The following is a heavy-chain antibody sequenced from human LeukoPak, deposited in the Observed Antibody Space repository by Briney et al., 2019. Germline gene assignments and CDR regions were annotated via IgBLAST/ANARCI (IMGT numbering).Heavy chain of an antibody. J-gene: IGHJ4*02. CDR2: INPSGGST. V-gene: IGHV1-46*01. CDR3: ARSHRINKINGGNSGIGY. Sequence: ASVKVSCKASGYTFTSYYMHWVRQAPGQGLEWMGIINPSGGSTSYAQKFQGRVTMTRDTSTSTVYMELSSLRSEDTAVYYCARSHRINKINGGNSGIGYWGQGTLVTVSS. CDR1: GYTFTSYY. D-gene: IGHD4-23*01.